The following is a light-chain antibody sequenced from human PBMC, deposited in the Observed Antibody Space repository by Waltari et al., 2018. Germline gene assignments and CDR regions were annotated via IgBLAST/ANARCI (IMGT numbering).Light chain of an antibody. Sequence: DIQMTQSPSTLSASVGDIVTNTCRASQSISSWLAWYQQKPGKAPKLLIYKASSLESGVPSRFSGSGSGTEFTLTISSLQPDDFATYYCQQYNSYSWTFGQGTKVEIK. CDR1: QSISSW. V-gene: IGKV1-5*03. J-gene: IGKJ1*01. CDR2: KAS. CDR3: QQYNSYSWT.